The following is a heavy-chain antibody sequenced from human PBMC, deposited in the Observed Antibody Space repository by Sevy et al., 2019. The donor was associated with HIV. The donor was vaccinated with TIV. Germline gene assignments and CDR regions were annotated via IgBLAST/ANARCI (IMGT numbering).Heavy chain of an antibody. Sequence: ASVKVSCQTSGYAFSNYEINWVRQATGQGLEWMGRMNPNSGDTSYSQKFQGRVTMTSDTPTSTVYMELSGLRFEDTAVYYCARGWMRIYQVLPVYWGQGTLVTVSS. CDR3: ARGWMRIYQVLPVY. CDR1: GYAFSNYE. V-gene: IGHV1-8*01. D-gene: IGHD2-2*01. J-gene: IGHJ4*02. CDR2: MNPNSGDT.